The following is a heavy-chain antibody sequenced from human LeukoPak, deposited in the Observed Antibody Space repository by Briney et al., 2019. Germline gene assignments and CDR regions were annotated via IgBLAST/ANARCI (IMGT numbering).Heavy chain of an antibody. Sequence: PGGSLRLSCAASGFTVSSNYMSWVRQAPGKGLEWVSVIYSGGSTYYADSVKGRFTISRDNSKNTLYLQMNSLRAEDTAVYYCARDAGRDGYNPVWAFDIWGQGTMVTVSS. CDR3: ARDAGRDGYNPVWAFDI. V-gene: IGHV3-53*01. CDR1: GFTVSSNY. CDR2: IYSGGST. J-gene: IGHJ3*02. D-gene: IGHD5-24*01.